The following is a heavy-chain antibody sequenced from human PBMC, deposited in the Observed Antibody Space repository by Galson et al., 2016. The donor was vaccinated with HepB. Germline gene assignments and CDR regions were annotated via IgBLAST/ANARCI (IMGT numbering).Heavy chain of an antibody. J-gene: IGHJ4*02. CDR2: IIPTFGAL. CDR1: GGTFSDYA. CDR3: ARDFALTYYADSSSYLHKYAMDF. Sequence: SVKVSCKASGGTFSDYAISWVRQAPGQGPEWMGGIIPTFGALTYTQKFQGRVTFTADKSTNTVYMELSSLSSEDTAVYYCARDFALTYYADSSSYLHKYAMDFWGQGTLVTVSS. D-gene: IGHD3-22*01. V-gene: IGHV1-69*06.